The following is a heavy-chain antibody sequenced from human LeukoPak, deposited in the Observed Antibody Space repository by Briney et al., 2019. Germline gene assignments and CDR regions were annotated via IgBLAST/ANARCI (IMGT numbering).Heavy chain of an antibody. V-gene: IGHV4-59*08. Sequence: SETLSFTCTVSGVSISCIYWGWLRQPPGKGLEWIGYIYYSGSTNYNPSLKSRVTISVDTSKNQFSLKLSSVTAADTAKHDGTGQSRRIVPCFDYWGQGTLVTVSS. CDR3: TGQSRRIVPCFDY. J-gene: IGHJ4*02. CDR2: IYYSGST. D-gene: IGHD2-15*01. CDR1: GVSISCIY.